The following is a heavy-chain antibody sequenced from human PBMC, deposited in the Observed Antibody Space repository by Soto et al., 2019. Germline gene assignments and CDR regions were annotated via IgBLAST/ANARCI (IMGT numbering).Heavy chain of an antibody. Sequence: EVQLVESGGGLVQPGGSLRLSCAASGFTFSRFWMTWVRQSPGKGLEWVANIKKDGSEKYYVDSVKGRFTISRDNAKNSLYLQMSSLRAEDTAVYYCARVGGIDGDYIDFWGQGTLFTVSS. D-gene: IGHD3-16*01. V-gene: IGHV3-7*01. J-gene: IGHJ4*02. CDR3: ARVGGIDGDYIDF. CDR1: GFTFSRFW. CDR2: IKKDGSEK.